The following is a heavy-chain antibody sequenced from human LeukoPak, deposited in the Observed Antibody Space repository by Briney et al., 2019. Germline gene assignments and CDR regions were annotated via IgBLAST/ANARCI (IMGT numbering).Heavy chain of an antibody. Sequence: GGSLRLSCAASGFTFSSYWMSWVRQAPGKGLEWVSAVSASGASTYYADSVEGRFSISRENSKRTLFLQMNSLRVEDTAIYYCAKAGSRQLEDYWGQGTLVTISS. J-gene: IGHJ4*02. V-gene: IGHV3-23*01. CDR3: AKAGSRQLEDY. CDR2: VSASGAST. CDR1: GFTFSSYW. D-gene: IGHD1-1*01.